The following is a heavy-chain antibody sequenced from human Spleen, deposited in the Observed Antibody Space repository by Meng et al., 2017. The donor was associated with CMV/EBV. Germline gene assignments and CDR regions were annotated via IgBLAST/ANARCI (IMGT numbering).Heavy chain of an antibody. J-gene: IGHJ6*02. D-gene: IGHD5-12*01. CDR1: GFTFSTYS. Sequence: GSLRLSCAASGFTFSTYSMTWVRQAPGKGLEWIGEINHSGSTNYNPSLKSRVTISVDTSKNQFSLKLSSVTAADTAVYYCARVRRNGYSGYGYYYYGMDVWGQGTTVTVSS. V-gene: IGHV4-34*01. CDR3: ARVRRNGYSGYGYYYYGMDV. CDR2: INHSGST.